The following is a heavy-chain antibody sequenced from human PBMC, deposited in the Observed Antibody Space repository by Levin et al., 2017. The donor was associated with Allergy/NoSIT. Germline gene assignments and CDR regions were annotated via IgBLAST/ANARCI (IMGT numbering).Heavy chain of an antibody. V-gene: IGHV3-23*01. J-gene: IGHJ4*02. CDR1: GFTFSSYA. Sequence: SCAASGFTFSSYAMSWVRQAPGKGLEWVSAISGSGGSTYYADSVKGRFTISRDNSKNTLYLQMNSLRAEDTAVYYCAKVLAYDSSGCLDYWGQGTLVTVSS. CDR3: AKVLAYDSSGCLDY. CDR2: ISGSGGST. D-gene: IGHD3-22*01.